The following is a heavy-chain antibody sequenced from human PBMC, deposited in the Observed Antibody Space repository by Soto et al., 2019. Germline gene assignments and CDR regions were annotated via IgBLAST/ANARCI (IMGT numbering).Heavy chain of an antibody. CDR3: ARSLSGYDNRGGWFDP. CDR2: VYYNGIT. Sequence: PSETLSLTCTVSGGSINNHYWSWIRQPPGKGLEWLGYVYYNGITNYNPSLKSRVTMSVDTSKNQVSLNLTSVTAADTATYYCARSLSGYDNRGGWFDPWGQGTQVTVSS. J-gene: IGHJ5*02. D-gene: IGHD5-12*01. CDR1: GGSINNHY. V-gene: IGHV4-59*11.